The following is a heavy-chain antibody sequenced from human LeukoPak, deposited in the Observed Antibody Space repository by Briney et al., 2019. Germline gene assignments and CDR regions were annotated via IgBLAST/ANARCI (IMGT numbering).Heavy chain of an antibody. Sequence: GGSLRLSCAASGFTFSSYSMNWVRQAPGKGLEWVSSISSSSSYIYYAESVKGRFTISRDNAKNSLYLQMNSLRAEDTAVYYCASGIWSGYPYFDYWGQGTLVTVSS. V-gene: IGHV3-21*01. J-gene: IGHJ4*02. CDR1: GFTFSSYS. CDR3: ASGIWSGYPYFDY. CDR2: ISSSSSYI. D-gene: IGHD3-3*01.